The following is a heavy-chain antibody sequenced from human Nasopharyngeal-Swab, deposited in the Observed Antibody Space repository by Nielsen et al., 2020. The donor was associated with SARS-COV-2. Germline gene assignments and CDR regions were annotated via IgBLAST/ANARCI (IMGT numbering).Heavy chain of an antibody. V-gene: IGHV3-7*03. CDR2: IEKDGSAQ. J-gene: IGHJ4*02. CDR3: VTKTSGAIKAPAY. D-gene: IGHD2-15*01. CDR1: GFTFSSYW. Sequence: GGSLRLSCAASGFTFSSYWLGWVRQAPGQGPEWVANIEKDGSAQYYLDSVKGRFTISRDNAKNSVSLQMDSLRADDTAVYFCVTKTSGAIKAPAYWGQGTRVTVSS.